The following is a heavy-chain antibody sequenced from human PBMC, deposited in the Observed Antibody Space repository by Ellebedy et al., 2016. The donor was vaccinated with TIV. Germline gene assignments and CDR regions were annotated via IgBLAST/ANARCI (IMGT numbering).Heavy chain of an antibody. CDR1: GYTFTTYG. V-gene: IGHV1-18*04. J-gene: IGHJ2*01. Sequence: ASVKVSCKASGYTFTTYGISWVRQAPGQGLEWMGWINAYNGNTNYAQRFQGRVTMTTDTSTSTAYMELRSLRSDDTAVYYCATMVRGVDWYFDLWGRGTLVTVSS. CDR3: ATMVRGVDWYFDL. D-gene: IGHD3-10*01. CDR2: INAYNGNT.